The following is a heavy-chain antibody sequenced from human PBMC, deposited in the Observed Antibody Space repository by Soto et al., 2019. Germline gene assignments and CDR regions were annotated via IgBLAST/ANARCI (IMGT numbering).Heavy chain of an antibody. D-gene: IGHD6-19*01. CDR2: ISSSSSYI. V-gene: IGHV3-21*01. Sequence: PGGSLRLSCAASGFTFSSYSMNWVRQAPGKGLEWVSSISSSSSYIYYADSVKGRFTISRDNAKNSLYLQMNSLRAEDTAVYYCARDDTLSWSEVDGTSGHFQHWGQGTLVTVSS. J-gene: IGHJ1*01. CDR1: GFTFSSYS. CDR3: ARDDTLSWSEVDGTSGHFQH.